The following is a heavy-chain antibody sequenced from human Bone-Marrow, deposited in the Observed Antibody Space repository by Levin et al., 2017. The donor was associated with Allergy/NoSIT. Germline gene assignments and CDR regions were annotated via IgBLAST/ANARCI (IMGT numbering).Heavy chain of an antibody. CDR2: ISHSGGDT. D-gene: IGHD1-26*01. CDR3: AKGDSKVGATWDN. Sequence: GESLKISCAASGFTFNYYGMHWVRQAPGKGLEWVSAISHSGGDTFHADSVKGRFTVSRDNSKNTLYLEMYSLRAEDTAIYFCAKGDSKVGATWDNWGQGTLVTVSS. J-gene: IGHJ4*02. CDR1: GFTFNYYG. V-gene: IGHV3-23*01.